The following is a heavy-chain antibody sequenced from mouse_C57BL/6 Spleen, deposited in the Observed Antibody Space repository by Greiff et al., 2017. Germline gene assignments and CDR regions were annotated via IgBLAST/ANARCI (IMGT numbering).Heavy chain of an antibody. V-gene: IGHV1-9*01. CDR2: ILPGSGST. J-gene: IGHJ4*01. CDR1: GFTFTGYW. CDR3: ASRGYYGNYGYAMDY. Sequence: VQLQQSGAELMQPGASVKLSCKATGFTFTGYWIEWVQQRPGHGLEWIGEILPGSGSTNYNEKIKGKATFTADTSSNTAYLQLMSLTTEDSAIIYCASRGYYGNYGYAMDYWGQGTSVTVSS. D-gene: IGHD2-1*01.